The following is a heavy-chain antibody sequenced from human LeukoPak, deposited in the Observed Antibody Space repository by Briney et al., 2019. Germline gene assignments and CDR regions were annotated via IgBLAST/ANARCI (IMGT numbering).Heavy chain of an antibody. D-gene: IGHD4-11*01. CDR1: GYSISSGYY. Sequence: SETLSLTCTVSGYSISSGYYWGWIRQPPGKGLEWIGSMYHSGSTYYNPSLKSRVTISVDTSKNQFSLKLSSVTAADTAVYYCARESYTNRGYYYYYVDVWGKGTTVTVSS. V-gene: IGHV4-38-2*02. CDR3: ARESYTNRGYYYYYVDV. J-gene: IGHJ6*03. CDR2: MYHSGST.